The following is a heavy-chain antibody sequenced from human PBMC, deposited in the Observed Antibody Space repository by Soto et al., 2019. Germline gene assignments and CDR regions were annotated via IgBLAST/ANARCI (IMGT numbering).Heavy chain of an antibody. CDR2: IDPSDSYT. J-gene: IGHJ6*02. D-gene: IGHD6-19*01. CDR3: AIIAVAGTDYYYGMDV. V-gene: IGHV5-10-1*01. Sequence: PGESLKISCKGSGYSFTSYWISWVRQMPGKGLEWMGRIDPSDSYTNYSPSFQGHVTISADKSISTAYLQWSSLKASDTAMYYCAIIAVAGTDYYYGMDVRGQGTTVTVSS. CDR1: GYSFTSYW.